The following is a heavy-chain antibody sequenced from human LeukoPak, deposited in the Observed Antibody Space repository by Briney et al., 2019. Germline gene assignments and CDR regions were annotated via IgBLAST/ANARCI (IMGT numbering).Heavy chain of an antibody. J-gene: IGHJ5*02. CDR3: AKGYSSSSVRNWFDP. CDR1: GFTFSSYA. CDR2: ISGSGGST. V-gene: IGHV3-23*01. Sequence: PRGSLRLSCAASGFTFSSYAMSWVRQAPGKGLEWVSAISGSGGSTYYADSVKGRFTISRDNSKNTLYLQMNSLRAEDTAVYYCAKGYSSSSVRNWFDPWGQGTLVTVSS. D-gene: IGHD6-6*01.